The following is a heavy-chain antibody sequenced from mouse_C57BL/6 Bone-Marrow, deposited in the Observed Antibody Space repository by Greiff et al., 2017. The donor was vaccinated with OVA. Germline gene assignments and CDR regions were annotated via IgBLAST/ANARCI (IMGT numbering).Heavy chain of an antibody. CDR3: TKWALLLRYYFDY. CDR1: GFNIKDYY. D-gene: IGHD1-1*01. Sequence: VQLQQPGAELVKPGASVKLSCKASGFNIKDYYMHWVKQRPEQGLEWIGRIDPEDGDTEYAPKFQGKATMTADTSSNTAYLQLSSLTSEDTAVYYCTKWALLLRYYFDYWGQGTTLTVSS. V-gene: IGHV14-1*01. J-gene: IGHJ2*01. CDR2: IDPEDGDT.